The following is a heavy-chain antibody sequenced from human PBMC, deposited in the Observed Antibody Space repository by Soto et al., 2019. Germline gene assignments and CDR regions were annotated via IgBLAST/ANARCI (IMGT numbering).Heavy chain of an antibody. D-gene: IGHD1-26*01. CDR1: GYTFTSYD. CDR3: ARGGGLSGSYGWYYYYYGMDV. CDR2: MNPNSGNT. V-gene: IGHV1-8*01. Sequence: QVQLVQSGAEVKKPGASVKVSCKASGYTFTSYDINWVRQATGQGLEWMGWMNPNSGNTGYAQKFQGRVTMTRNTSISTAYMELSSLRSEDTAVYYCARGGGLSGSYGWYYYYYGMDVCGQGTTVTVSS. J-gene: IGHJ6*02.